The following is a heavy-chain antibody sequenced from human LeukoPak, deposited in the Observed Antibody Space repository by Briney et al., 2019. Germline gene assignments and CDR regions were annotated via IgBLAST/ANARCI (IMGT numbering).Heavy chain of an antibody. Sequence: SGGSLRLSCAASGFTFSSYSMNWVRQAPGKGLEWVSSISSSSSYIYYADSVKGRFTISRDNAKNSLYLQMNSLRAEDTAVYYCARDHEAVSWMISPYYYYYYMDVWGKGTTVTVSS. D-gene: IGHD3/OR15-3a*01. V-gene: IGHV3-21*01. CDR1: GFTFSSYS. CDR2: ISSSSSYI. CDR3: ARDHEAVSWMISPYYYYYYMDV. J-gene: IGHJ6*03.